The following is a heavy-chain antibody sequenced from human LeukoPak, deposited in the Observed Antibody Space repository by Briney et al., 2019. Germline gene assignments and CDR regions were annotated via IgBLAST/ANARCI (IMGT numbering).Heavy chain of an antibody. V-gene: IGHV3-49*04. CDR2: IRSKAYGGTT. J-gene: IGHJ4*02. Sequence: GGSLRLSCTASGFTFGDYAMSWVRQAPGKGLEWVGFIRSKAYGGTTEYAASVKGRFTISRDDSKSIAYLQMNRLKTEDTAVYYCTRRRSGYYCDYWGQGTLVTVSS. CDR1: GFTFGDYA. D-gene: IGHD3-22*01. CDR3: TRRRSGYYCDY.